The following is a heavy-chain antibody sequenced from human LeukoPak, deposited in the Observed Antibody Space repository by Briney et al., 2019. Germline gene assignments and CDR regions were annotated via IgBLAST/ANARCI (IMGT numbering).Heavy chain of an antibody. V-gene: IGHV1-2*02. CDR1: GYSFTGNY. CDR3: AIVAVTAKRAFDI. Sequence: GASVKVSCKASGYSFTGNYMHWVRQAPGQGLEWMGWVNPNSGGTNYAQKFQGRVTMTRDTSISTAYMELSRLRSDDTAVYYCAIVAVTAKRAFDIWGQGTMVTVSS. CDR2: VNPNSGGT. J-gene: IGHJ3*02. D-gene: IGHD2-21*02.